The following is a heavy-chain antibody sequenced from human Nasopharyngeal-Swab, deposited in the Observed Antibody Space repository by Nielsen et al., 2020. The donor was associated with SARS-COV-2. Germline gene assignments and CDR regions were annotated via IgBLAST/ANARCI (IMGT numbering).Heavy chain of an antibody. CDR3: ARDLPPLYYYYYGMDV. J-gene: IGHJ6*02. Sequence: GESLKISCAASGFTFSSYWMHWVRQAPGKGLVWVSRINSDGSSTSYADSMKGRFTISRDNAKNTLYLQMNSLRAEDTAVYYCARDLPPLYYYYYGMDVWGQGTTVTVSS. CDR2: INSDGSST. V-gene: IGHV3-74*01. CDR1: GFTFSSYW.